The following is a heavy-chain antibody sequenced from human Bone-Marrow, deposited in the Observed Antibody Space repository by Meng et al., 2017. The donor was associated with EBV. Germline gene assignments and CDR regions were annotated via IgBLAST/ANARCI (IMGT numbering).Heavy chain of an antibody. V-gene: IGHV1-8*01. CDR3: ANLGYCSGGSCYSEDY. CDR1: GYTFTSYD. Sequence: QVQLVQSGAEVKKPGASVKVSCKASGYTFTSYDINWVRQATGQGLEWMGWMNPNSGNTGYAQKFQGRVTMTRNTSISTAYMELSSLRSEDTAVYYCANLGYCSGGSCYSEDYWGQGTLVTVSS. CDR2: MNPNSGNT. D-gene: IGHD2-15*01. J-gene: IGHJ4*02.